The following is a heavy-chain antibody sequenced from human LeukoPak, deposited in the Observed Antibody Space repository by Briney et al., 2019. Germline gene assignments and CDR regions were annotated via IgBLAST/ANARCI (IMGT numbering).Heavy chain of an antibody. J-gene: IGHJ4*02. V-gene: IGHV3-30*02. D-gene: IGHD3-9*01. CDR3: AKGGKYDILTGYRRSRLLGDF. CDR1: GLPFSSHG. Sequence: SGGPLSLSCAASGLPFSSHGMHWVRQPPAKGLGWVAFFRYDGSNKYYADSVKGRFIISRDNSKNTLFLQMNSLRPEDTAVYYCAKGGKYDILTGYRRSRLLGDFWGQGTLVTVSS. CDR2: FRYDGSNK.